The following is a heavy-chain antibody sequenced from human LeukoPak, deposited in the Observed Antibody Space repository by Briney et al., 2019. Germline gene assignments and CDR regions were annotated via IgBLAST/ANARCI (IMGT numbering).Heavy chain of an antibody. V-gene: IGHV3-7*01. CDR2: IKQDGSEK. CDR3: ARDLSGIAGYTYGRGIDY. D-gene: IGHD5-18*01. Sequence: GGSLRLSCVGTGFAFTTYWMSWVRQAPGKGLEWVANIKQDGSEKYYVDAVKGRFTISRDNAKTSLYLQMNSMRAEHTAVYYCARDLSGIAGYTYGRGIDYWGQGTLVTVSS. J-gene: IGHJ4*02. CDR1: GFAFTTYW.